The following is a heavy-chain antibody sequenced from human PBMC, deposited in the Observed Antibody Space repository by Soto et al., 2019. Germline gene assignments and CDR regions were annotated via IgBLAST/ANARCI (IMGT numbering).Heavy chain of an antibody. CDR3: AKGSIEYRASVEH. J-gene: IGHJ4*02. Sequence: EVQLLESGGGLVQPGGSLRLACTASGFSFSSYAMVWVRQAPGKGLEWVSVISASGGSLYFADSVKGRFTIARDNSKTLLSLEMSNLSAVDTATYFCAKGSIEYRASVEHWGQGTLVRVSS. V-gene: IGHV3-23*01. CDR1: GFSFSSYA. CDR2: ISASGGSL. D-gene: IGHD3-16*02.